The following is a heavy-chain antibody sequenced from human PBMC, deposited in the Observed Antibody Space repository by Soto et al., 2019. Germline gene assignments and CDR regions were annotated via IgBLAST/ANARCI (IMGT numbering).Heavy chain of an antibody. D-gene: IGHD2-21*02. Sequence: QVQLVQSGAAVKKPVASVKVSCKASGYTFTSYGIIWVRQAPGQGLEWIGWISAYNGNTNYAQKLQGKATMTTNTSTSTAYMEMRSLRSDDTAVYYCARAIPYCDGDCYSGHYGMAVWGQGTTVTVS. V-gene: IGHV1-18*01. CDR3: ARAIPYCDGDCYSGHYGMAV. CDR1: GYTFTSYG. J-gene: IGHJ6*02. CDR2: ISAYNGNT.